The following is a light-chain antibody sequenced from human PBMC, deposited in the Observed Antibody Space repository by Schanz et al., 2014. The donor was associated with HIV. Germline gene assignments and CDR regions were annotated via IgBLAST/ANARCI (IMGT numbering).Light chain of an antibody. CDR3: TSYTISSTLV. J-gene: IGLJ2*01. V-gene: IGLV2-14*03. CDR1: SSDIGGYTY. CDR2: GVN. Sequence: QSVLTQPASVSGSPGQSITISCTGTSSDIGGYTYVSWYQQHPGKAPKLMIYGVNNRPSGVSIRFSGSKSGNTASLTISGLQAEDEADYYCTSYTISSTLVFGGGTKPTVL.